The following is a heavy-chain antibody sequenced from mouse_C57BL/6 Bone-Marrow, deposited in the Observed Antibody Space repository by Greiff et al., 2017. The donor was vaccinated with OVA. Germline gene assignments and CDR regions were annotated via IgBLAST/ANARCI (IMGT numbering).Heavy chain of an antibody. Sequence: VQLQQSGPVLARPGASVKMSCKTSGYTFTSYWMHWVKQRPGQGLEWIGAIYPGNSDTSYNQKFKGKAKLTADTSASTAYMELSSLTNEYSAVYYCTRDRFVCYAMDYWGQGTSVTVSS. J-gene: IGHJ4*01. V-gene: IGHV1-5*01. CDR1: GYTFTSYW. CDR3: TRDRFVCYAMDY. CDR2: IYPGNSDT.